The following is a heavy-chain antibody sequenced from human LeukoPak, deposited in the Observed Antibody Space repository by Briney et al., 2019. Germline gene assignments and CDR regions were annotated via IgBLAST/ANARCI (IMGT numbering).Heavy chain of an antibody. CDR1: GGSMNYYY. J-gene: IGHJ4*02. CDR3: ARLARFEELSPRYYFDN. D-gene: IGHD3-16*02. CDR2: IYYRGTT. Sequence: SETLSLICTVSGGSMNYYYWSWIRQPPGQGLEWIGYIYYRGTTNYLPSLKDRVDISIDTSKNQFSLRLYSVTAADTAAYFCARLARFEELSPRYYFDNWGLGTLVTVSS. V-gene: IGHV4-59*08.